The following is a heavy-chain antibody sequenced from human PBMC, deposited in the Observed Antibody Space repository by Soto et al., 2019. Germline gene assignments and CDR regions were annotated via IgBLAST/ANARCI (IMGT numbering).Heavy chain of an antibody. CDR3: AAGIVVVPAAWAYYYGMDV. CDR2: IDPGDSDT. Sequence: PVASLRVWCRVAGCKFIGYGGGWVRQMPGKGLEWMGIIDPGDSDTRYSPSFQGQVTISADKSISTAYLQWSSLKASDTAMYYCAAGIVVVPAAWAYYYGMDVWGQAPTVTLSS. CDR1: GCKFIGYG. J-gene: IGHJ6*02. V-gene: IGHV5-51*01. D-gene: IGHD2-2*01.